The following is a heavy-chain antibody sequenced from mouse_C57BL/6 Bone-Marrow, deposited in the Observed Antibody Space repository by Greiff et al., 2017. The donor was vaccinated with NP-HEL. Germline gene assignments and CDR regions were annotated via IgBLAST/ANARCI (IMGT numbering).Heavy chain of an antibody. CDR3: ARNYGDY. Sequence: QVQLQQSGAELVRPGASVKLSCKASGYTFTDYYINWVKQRPGQGLEWIARIYPGSGNTYYNEKFKGKATLTADKSSSTAYMQLSSLTSEDSAVYFCARNYGDYWGQGTTLTVSS. D-gene: IGHD1-1*01. CDR2: IYPGSGNT. V-gene: IGHV1-76*01. CDR1: GYTFTDYY. J-gene: IGHJ2*01.